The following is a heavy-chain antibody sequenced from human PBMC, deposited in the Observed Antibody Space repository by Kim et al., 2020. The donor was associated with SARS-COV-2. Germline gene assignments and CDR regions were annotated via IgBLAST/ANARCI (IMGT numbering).Heavy chain of an antibody. J-gene: IGHJ3*02. V-gene: IGHV3-48*03. D-gene: IGHD1-26*01. CDR2: ISSSGSTI. Sequence: GGSLRLSCAASGFTFSSYEMNWVRQAPGKGLEWVSYISSSGSTIYYADSVKGRFTISRDNAKNSLYLQMNSLRAEDTAVYYCASLLSGSYYDDAFDIWGQGTMVTVSS. CDR1: GFTFSSYE. CDR3: ASLLSGSYYDDAFDI.